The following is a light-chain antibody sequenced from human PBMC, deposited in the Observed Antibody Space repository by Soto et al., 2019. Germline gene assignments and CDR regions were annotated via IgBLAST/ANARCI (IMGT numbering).Light chain of an antibody. J-gene: IGKJ5*01. CDR3: QHLNSWPPIT. Sequence: DIPLTQSPSFVSASVGDRVTITCRASQDISSYLAWYQQKPGKAPKVLIHSASVLESGVPSRFSGCGSGTHFTLTINNLQPEDFATYYCQHLNSWPPITFGQGTRLDIK. V-gene: IGKV1-9*01. CDR2: SAS. CDR1: QDISSY.